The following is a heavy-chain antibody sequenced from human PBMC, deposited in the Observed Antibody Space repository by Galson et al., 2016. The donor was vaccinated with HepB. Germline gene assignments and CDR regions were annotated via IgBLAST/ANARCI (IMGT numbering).Heavy chain of an antibody. CDR1: GGSVSSTNSY. J-gene: IGHJ4*02. Sequence: SETLSLTCTVSGGSVSSTNSYWSWIRQPPGKGLEWIGFLYYTGITNNNPSLESRVTLSVDTSTNQFSLKLSSATAADTAVYFCARVPISVTTSHFDNWGQGALDTVSS. CDR3: ARVPISVTTSHFDN. D-gene: IGHD4-17*01. CDR2: LYYTGIT. V-gene: IGHV4-61*01.